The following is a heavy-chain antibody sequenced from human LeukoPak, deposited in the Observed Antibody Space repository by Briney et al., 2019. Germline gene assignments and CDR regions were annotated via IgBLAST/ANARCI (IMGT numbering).Heavy chain of an antibody. CDR3: ARVRDAFDI. CDR1: GGSISSGSYY. V-gene: IGHV4-61*09. Sequence: SQTLSLTCTVSGGSISSGSYYWSWIRQPAGKGLEWIGHIYTSGSTNYNPSLKSRVTISVDTSKNQFSLKLSSVTAADTAVYYCARVRDAFDIWGQGTLVTVSS. CDR2: IYTSGST. D-gene: IGHD3-16*01. J-gene: IGHJ4*02.